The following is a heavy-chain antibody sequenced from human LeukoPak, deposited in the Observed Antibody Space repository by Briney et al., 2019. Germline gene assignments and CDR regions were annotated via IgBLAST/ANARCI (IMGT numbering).Heavy chain of an antibody. CDR2: MNPNSGNT. J-gene: IGHJ4*02. CDR1: GYTFTSYD. CDR3: ARGLYCSSTSCSDY. D-gene: IGHD2-2*01. V-gene: IGHV1-8*01. Sequence: ASVKVSCMASGYTFTSYDINWVRQATGQGLEWMGWMNPNSGNTGYAHKFQGRVTMTRNNSISTAYMELSSLRSEDAAVYYCARGLYCSSTSCSDYWGQGTLVSVSS.